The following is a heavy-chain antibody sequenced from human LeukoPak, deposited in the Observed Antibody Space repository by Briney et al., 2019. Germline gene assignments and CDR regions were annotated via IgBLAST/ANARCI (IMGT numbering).Heavy chain of an antibody. CDR1: GGSISSYY. J-gene: IGHJ4*02. Sequence: SETLSLTCTVSGGSISSYYWSWIRQPPGKGLEWIGYIYYSGSTNYNPSLKSRVTISVGTSKNQFSLKLSSVTAADTAVYYCARGHYYDSSGYYLGYWGQGTLVTVSS. D-gene: IGHD3-22*01. V-gene: IGHV4-59*01. CDR3: ARGHYYDSSGYYLGY. CDR2: IYYSGST.